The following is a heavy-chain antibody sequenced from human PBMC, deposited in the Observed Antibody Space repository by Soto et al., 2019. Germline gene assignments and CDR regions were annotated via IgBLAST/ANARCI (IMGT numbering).Heavy chain of an antibody. J-gene: IGHJ3*02. CDR1: GFTFSSYA. CDR2: ISYDGSNK. D-gene: IGHD4-17*01. Sequence: QVQLVESGGGVVQPGRSLRLSCAASGFTFSSYAMHWVRQAPGKGLEWVAVISYDGSNKYYADSVKGRFTISRDNSKNTLYLQMNNLRAEDTAVYYCARAPIDYGAFDIWGQGTMVTVSS. V-gene: IGHV3-30-3*01. CDR3: ARAPIDYGAFDI.